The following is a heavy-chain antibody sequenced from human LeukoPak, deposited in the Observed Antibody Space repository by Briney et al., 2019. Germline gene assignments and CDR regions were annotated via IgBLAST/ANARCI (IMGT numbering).Heavy chain of an antibody. CDR2: INSDGSST. J-gene: IGHJ4*02. Sequence: GGSLRLSCAASGFTFSRHWMHWVRQAPGKGLVWVSRINSDGSSTSYADSVKGRFTISTDNAKNMLYLQMNSLRAEDTAVYYCAREYGSGSYDYWGQGTLVTVSP. D-gene: IGHD3-10*01. V-gene: IGHV3-74*01. CDR1: GFTFSRHW. CDR3: AREYGSGSYDY.